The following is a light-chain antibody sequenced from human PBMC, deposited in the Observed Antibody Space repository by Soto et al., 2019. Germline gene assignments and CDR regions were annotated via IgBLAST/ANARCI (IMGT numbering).Light chain of an antibody. J-gene: IGLJ2*01. Sequence: QPVLTQPPSVSGAPGQRVTISCTGSSSNFGANFDVQWYQQFPGTAPKLLIYGDTIRPSGVPDRFSGSKSGTSASLAITGLQAEDEADNYCQSYDTRLRWVFGGGTQLTVL. CDR3: QSYDTRLRWV. CDR1: SSNFGANFD. CDR2: GDT. V-gene: IGLV1-40*01.